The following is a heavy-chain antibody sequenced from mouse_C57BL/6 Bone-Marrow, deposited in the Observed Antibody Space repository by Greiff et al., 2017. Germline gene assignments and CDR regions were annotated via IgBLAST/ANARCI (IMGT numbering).Heavy chain of an antibody. CDR3: ALYPYYFDY. D-gene: IGHD2-1*01. J-gene: IGHJ2*01. Sequence: VQLQQPGAELVMPGASVKLSCKASGYTFTSYWMPWVKQRPGQGLEWIGEIDPSDSYTNYNQKFKGKSTLTVDKSSSTAYMQLSSLTSEDSAVYYCALYPYYFDYWGQGTTLTVSS. V-gene: IGHV1-69*01. CDR2: IDPSDSYT. CDR1: GYTFTSYW.